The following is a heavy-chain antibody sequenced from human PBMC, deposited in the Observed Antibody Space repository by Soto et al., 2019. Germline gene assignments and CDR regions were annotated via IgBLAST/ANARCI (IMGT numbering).Heavy chain of an antibody. J-gene: IGHJ4*02. CDR3: ARLARARRYYDYIWGSYRHHDY. D-gene: IGHD3-16*02. CDR1: GGSISSGGYY. Sequence: SETLSLTCTFSGGSISSGGYYLSWIRQHPGKGLEWIGYIYYSGSTYYNPSLKSRVTISVDTSKNQFSLKLSSVTAADTAVYYCARLARARRYYDYIWGSYRHHDYWGQGTLVTVSS. V-gene: IGHV4-31*03. CDR2: IYYSGST.